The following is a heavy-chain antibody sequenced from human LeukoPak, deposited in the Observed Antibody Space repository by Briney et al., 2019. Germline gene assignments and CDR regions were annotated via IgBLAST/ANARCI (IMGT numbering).Heavy chain of an antibody. CDR1: GGSFSSGSYY. V-gene: IGHV4-61*01. CDR3: ARKYIVGAYVVPADWYFDL. Sequence: SETLSLTCTVSGGSFSSGSYYWSWIRQPPGKGLEWIVYIYYSGSTNYNPSLKSRVTISVDTSKNQFSLKLSSVTAADTAVYYCARKYIVGAYVVPADWYFDLWGRGTLVTVSS. J-gene: IGHJ2*01. CDR2: IYYSGST. D-gene: IGHD1-26*01.